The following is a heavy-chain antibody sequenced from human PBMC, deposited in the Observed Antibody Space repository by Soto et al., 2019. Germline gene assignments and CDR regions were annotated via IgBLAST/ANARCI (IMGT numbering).Heavy chain of an antibody. CDR3: ARDVGPITIFGEALSGYFDF. D-gene: IGHD3-3*01. Sequence: EVQLVESGGGLVQPGGSLRLSCAVSGFSFGTYWMSWVRQAPGKGLEWLASIKQDGSERYYLDYVKGRFTISRDNAKDSLSVQMNSLRGEDTAFYYCARDVGPITIFGEALSGYFDFWGQGTLVTVSS. J-gene: IGHJ4*02. CDR2: IKQDGSER. CDR1: GFSFGTYW. V-gene: IGHV3-7*03.